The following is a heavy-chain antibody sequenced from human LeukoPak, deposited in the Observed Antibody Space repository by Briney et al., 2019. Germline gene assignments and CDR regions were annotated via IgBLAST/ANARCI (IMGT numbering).Heavy chain of an antibody. J-gene: IGHJ4*02. CDR3: ARGSSARTFDY. CDR1: GYTFTGYY. V-gene: IGHV1-2*02. CDR2: INPNSGGT. Sequence: ASVTVSRKASGYTFTGYYMHWVRQPPGQGLEWMGWINPNSGGTNYAQKFQGRVTMTRDTPISTVYMELSRLRSDDTAVYYCARGSSARTFDYWGQGTLVTVSS. D-gene: IGHD6-6*01.